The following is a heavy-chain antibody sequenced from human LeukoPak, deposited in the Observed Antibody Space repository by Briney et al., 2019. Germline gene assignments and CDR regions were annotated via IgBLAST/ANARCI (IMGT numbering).Heavy chain of an antibody. CDR3: AHDVIGRGFDP. V-gene: IGHV2-5*01. CDR1: GGSISSYYW. J-gene: IGHJ5*02. D-gene: IGHD3-16*02. Sequence: TLSLTCTVSGGSISSYYWSWIRQPPGKALEWLALIYWNDGKRYSPSLKTRLTITKDTSKNQVVLTMTNMDPVDTATYYCAHDVIGRGFDPWGQGTLVTVSS. CDR2: IYWNDGK.